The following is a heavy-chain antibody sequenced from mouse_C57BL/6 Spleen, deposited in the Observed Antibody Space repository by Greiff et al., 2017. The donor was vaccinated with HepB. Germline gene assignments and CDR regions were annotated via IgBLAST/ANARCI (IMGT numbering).Heavy chain of an antibody. V-gene: IGHV5-16*01. Sequence: EVQVVESEGGLVQPGSSMKLSCTASGFTFSDYYMAWVRQVPEKGLEWVANINYDGSSTYYLDSLKSRFIISRDNAKNILYLQMSSLKSEDTATYYCARDRRSYAMDDWGQGTSVTVAS. CDR3: ARDRRSYAMDD. CDR2: INYDGSST. J-gene: IGHJ4*01. CDR1: GFTFSDYY.